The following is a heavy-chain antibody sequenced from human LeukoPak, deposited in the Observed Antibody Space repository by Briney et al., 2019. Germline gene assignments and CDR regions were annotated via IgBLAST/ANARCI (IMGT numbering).Heavy chain of an antibody. D-gene: IGHD4-17*01. Sequence: PGGSLRLSCAASGFTFSSYNMNWFRQAPGKGLEGFPSISSSSSYIYYADSVKGRFTISRDNAKNSLYLQMNSLRAEDTAVYYCARAMYGDPYYFDYWGQGTLITVSS. CDR1: GFTFSSYN. CDR2: ISSSSSYI. J-gene: IGHJ4*02. V-gene: IGHV3-21*01. CDR3: ARAMYGDPYYFDY.